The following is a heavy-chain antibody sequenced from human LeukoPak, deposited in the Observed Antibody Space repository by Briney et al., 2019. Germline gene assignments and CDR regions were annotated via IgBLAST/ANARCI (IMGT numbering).Heavy chain of an antibody. D-gene: IGHD2/OR15-2a*01. CDR2: XSIXXXXX. CDR1: GFAXXTYG. CDR3: AKGYFGNYFDC. Sequence: PGGSLRLSCAASGFAXXTYGMHWVXQAPGXXXXWVTXXSIXXXXXXXXXXXXXRFTXXXDNSEXXLCLQMNSLRAEDTAVYYCAKGYFGNYFDCWGQGALVTVSS. J-gene: IGHJ4*02. V-gene: IGHV3-30*18.